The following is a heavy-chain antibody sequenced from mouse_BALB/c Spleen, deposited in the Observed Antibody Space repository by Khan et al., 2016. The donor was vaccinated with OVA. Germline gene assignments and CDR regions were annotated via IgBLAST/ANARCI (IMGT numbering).Heavy chain of an antibody. D-gene: IGHD2-3*01. CDR1: GYTFTDYT. CDR2: ISTYYGNA. Sequence: VQLQESGPELVRPGVSVKISCKGSGYTFTDYTIHWVKQSHAKSLEWIGIISTYYGNADYNQKFKGKATMTVDKSSSTAYMELASLTSEDSAIYYCGRGDGVLREHFDFWGQGTSLTVSS. CDR3: GRGDGVLREHFDF. V-gene: IGHV1S137*01. J-gene: IGHJ2*03.